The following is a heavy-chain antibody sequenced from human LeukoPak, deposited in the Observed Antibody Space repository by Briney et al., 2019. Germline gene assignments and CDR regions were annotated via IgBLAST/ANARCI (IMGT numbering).Heavy chain of an antibody. D-gene: IGHD6-19*01. Sequence: GGSLRLSCAASGFTFSSYGMHWVRQAPGKGLEGVAVIWYDGSNKYYADSVKGRFTISRDNSKNTLYLQMNSLRAEDTAVYYCAKQSSGWYFDYWGQGTLVTVSS. CDR3: AKQSSGWYFDY. CDR2: IWYDGSNK. CDR1: GFTFSSYG. J-gene: IGHJ4*02. V-gene: IGHV3-33*06.